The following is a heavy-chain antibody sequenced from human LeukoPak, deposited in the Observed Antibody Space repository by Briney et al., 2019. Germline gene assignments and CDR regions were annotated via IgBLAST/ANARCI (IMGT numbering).Heavy chain of an antibody. CDR3: ARGFMEDSGHGYFDY. CDR2: ISSSSSYI. Sequence: PGGSLRLSCAASGFTFSSYSMNWVRQAPGKGLEWVSSISSSSSYIYYADSVKGRFTISRDNAKNSLYLQMNSLRAEDTAVYYCARGFMEDSGHGYFDYWGQGTLVTVSS. J-gene: IGHJ4*02. CDR1: GFTFSSYS. D-gene: IGHD5-12*01. V-gene: IGHV3-21*01.